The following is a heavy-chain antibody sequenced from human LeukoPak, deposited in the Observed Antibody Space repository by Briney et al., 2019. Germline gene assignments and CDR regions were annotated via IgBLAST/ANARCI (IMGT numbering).Heavy chain of an antibody. Sequence: MPSETLSLTCTVSGGSISSYYWSWIRQPPGKGLEWIGYIYYSGSTNYNPSLKSRVTISVDTSKNQFSLKLSSVTAADTAVYYCARGEGIAAAGTEDYYYMDVWGKGTTVTVSS. J-gene: IGHJ6*03. CDR1: GGSISSYY. CDR2: IYYSGST. CDR3: ARGEGIAAAGTEDYYYMDV. V-gene: IGHV4-59*01. D-gene: IGHD6-13*01.